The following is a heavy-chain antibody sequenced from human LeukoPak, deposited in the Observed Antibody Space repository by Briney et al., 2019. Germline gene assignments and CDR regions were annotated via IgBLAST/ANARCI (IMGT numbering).Heavy chain of an antibody. CDR3: ARGGGDSSGYYYVASYMDV. D-gene: IGHD3-22*01. CDR2: SII. V-gene: IGHV3-11*04. J-gene: IGHJ6*03. Sequence: SIIYYTDSVKGRFTISRDNAKNSLYLQMNSLGVEDTALYYCARGGGDSSGYYYVASYMDVWGKGTTVTVSS.